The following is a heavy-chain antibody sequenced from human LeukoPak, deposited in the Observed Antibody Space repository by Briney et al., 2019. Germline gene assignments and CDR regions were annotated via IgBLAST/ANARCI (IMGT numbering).Heavy chain of an antibody. V-gene: IGHV5-51*01. D-gene: IGHD3-22*01. CDR1: GYSFTSYW. CDR2: IYPGDSDT. Sequence: KVGESLKISCKGSGYSFTSYWIGWVRQMPGKGLEWMGIIYPGDSDTRYSPSFQGQVTISADKSISTAYLQWSSLKASDTAMYYCARQVMDGYYYDSSGYQTDAFDIWGQGTMVTVSS. J-gene: IGHJ3*02. CDR3: ARQVMDGYYYDSSGYQTDAFDI.